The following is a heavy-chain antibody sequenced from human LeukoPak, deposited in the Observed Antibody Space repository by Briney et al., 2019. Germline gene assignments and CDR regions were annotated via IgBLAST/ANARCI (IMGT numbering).Heavy chain of an antibody. V-gene: IGHV4-30-4*01. CDR2: IYYSGST. CDR3: ARGGYSGYGSEPYYLDY. D-gene: IGHD5-12*01. J-gene: IGHJ4*02. CDR1: GGSISSGDYY. Sequence: PSQTLSLTCTVSGGSISSGDYYWSWIRQPPGKGLEWIGYIYYSGSTYYNPSLKSRVTISVDTSKNQFSLKLSSVTAADTAVYYCARGGYSGYGSEPYYLDYWGQGTLVTVSS.